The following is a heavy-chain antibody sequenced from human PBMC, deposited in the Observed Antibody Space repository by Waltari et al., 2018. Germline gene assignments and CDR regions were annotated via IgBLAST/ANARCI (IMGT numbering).Heavy chain of an antibody. Sequence: EVQLVESGGGLVKPGGSLRISCAASGFTFSSYSMNWVRQAPGKGLEWVSSISSSSSYIYYADSVKGRFTISRDNAKNSLYLQMNSLRAEDTAVYYCARDEYSSYDAFDIWGQGTMVTVSS. J-gene: IGHJ3*02. CDR1: GFTFSSYS. CDR2: ISSSSSYI. V-gene: IGHV3-21*01. CDR3: ARDEYSSYDAFDI. D-gene: IGHD6-6*01.